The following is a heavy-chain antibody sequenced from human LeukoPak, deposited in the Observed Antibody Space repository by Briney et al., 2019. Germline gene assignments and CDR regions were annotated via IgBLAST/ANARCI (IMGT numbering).Heavy chain of an antibody. CDR3: VRTGELEFFDWLSSKLYYFDY. CDR1: GYTFSNYV. D-gene: IGHD3-3*02. Sequence: GASVKVSCKASGYTFSNYVMNWVRQAPGQGLEWMGWINTNTGNPWYAQGFTGRFVFSLDTSVSTAYLQISSLKAEDTAVYYCVRTGELEFFDWLSSKLYYFDYWGQGTLVTVSS. V-gene: IGHV7-4-1*02. J-gene: IGHJ4*02. CDR2: INTNTGNP.